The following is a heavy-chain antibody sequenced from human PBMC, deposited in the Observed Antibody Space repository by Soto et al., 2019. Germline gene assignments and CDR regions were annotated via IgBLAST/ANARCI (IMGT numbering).Heavy chain of an antibody. J-gene: IGHJ6*02. Sequence: QITLKESGPTLVKPTQTLTLTCTFSGFSLSTSAEGVAWIRQPPGKALEWLALIYWDDDERYSSFLKSRLNIAKDTSTNQVVLTMTNMDPVDTATYFCAHKGGRGAAMDVWGQGTTVTVSS. CDR3: AHKGGRGAAMDV. CDR1: GFSLSTSAEG. V-gene: IGHV2-5*02. CDR2: IYWDDDE. D-gene: IGHD2-15*01.